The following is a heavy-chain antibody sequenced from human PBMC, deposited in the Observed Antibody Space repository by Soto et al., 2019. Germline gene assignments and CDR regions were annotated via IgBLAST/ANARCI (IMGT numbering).Heavy chain of an antibody. Sequence: EVQLLESGGGLVQPGGSLRLSCAASGFTSSSYAMSWVRQAPGKGLEWVSAISGSGGSTYYADSVKGRFTISRDNSKNTLYLQMNSLRAEDTAVYYCAKASRMTIFGVVHSLFDYWGQGTLVTVSS. J-gene: IGHJ4*02. D-gene: IGHD3-3*01. V-gene: IGHV3-23*01. CDR2: ISGSGGST. CDR3: AKASRMTIFGVVHSLFDY. CDR1: GFTSSSYA.